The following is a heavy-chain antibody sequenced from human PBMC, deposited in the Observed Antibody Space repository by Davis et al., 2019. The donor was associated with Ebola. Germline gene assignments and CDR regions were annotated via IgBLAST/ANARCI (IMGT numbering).Heavy chain of an antibody. CDR2: INHSGST. Sequence: PSETLSLTCAVYGGSFSGYYWSWIRQPPGKGLEWIGEINHSGSTYYNPSLKSRVTISVDTSKNQFSLKLSSVTAADTAVYYCARHVESPYYYDSSGPHDAFDIWGQGTMVTVSS. CDR3: ARHVESPYYYDSSGPHDAFDI. CDR1: GGSFSGYY. D-gene: IGHD3-22*01. V-gene: IGHV4-34*01. J-gene: IGHJ3*02.